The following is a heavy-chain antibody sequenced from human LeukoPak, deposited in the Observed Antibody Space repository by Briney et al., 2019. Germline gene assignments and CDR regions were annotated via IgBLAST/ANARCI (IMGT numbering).Heavy chain of an antibody. Sequence: GGSLRLSCAASGFTFSSYAMHWVRQAPGKGLEWVAVISYDGSNKYYADSVKGRFTISRDNSKNTLYLQMNSLRAEDTAVYYCAREAVVATLKTQAFDYWGPGTLVTVSS. CDR1: GFTFSSYA. J-gene: IGHJ4*02. D-gene: IGHD5-12*01. CDR3: AREAVVATLKTQAFDY. CDR2: ISYDGSNK. V-gene: IGHV3-30*01.